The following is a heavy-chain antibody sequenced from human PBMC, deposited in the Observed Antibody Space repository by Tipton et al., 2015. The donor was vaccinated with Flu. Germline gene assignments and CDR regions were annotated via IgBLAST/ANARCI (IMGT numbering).Heavy chain of an antibody. CDR3: ARDHPPTLTVLGEIPDYFGMAV. D-gene: IGHD3-3*01. J-gene: IGHJ6*02. V-gene: IGHV3-9*01. CDR2: ISWSSNMI. Sequence: SLRLSCAASSGFKFADYAMHWVRQAPGKGLEWVAGISWSSNMIGYADSVKGRFTISRDNAKNSLYLQMNSLRADDTALYYCARDHPPTLTVLGEIPDYFGMAVWGPGPTVTVSS. CDR1: GFKFADYA.